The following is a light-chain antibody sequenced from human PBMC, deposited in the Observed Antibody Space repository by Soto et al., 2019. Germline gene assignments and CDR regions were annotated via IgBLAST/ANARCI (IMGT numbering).Light chain of an antibody. J-gene: IGKJ3*01. V-gene: IGKV3-11*01. CDR1: QSVSSY. CDR2: DAS. CDR3: QQRSNWPPFT. Sequence: EIVLPQSAATLSLSPGERATLSCRASQSVSSYLAWYQQKPGQAPRLLIYDASNRATGITARFSGSGSGTDFTLTISSLEPEDFAVYYCQQRSNWPPFTCGPGTKVDIK.